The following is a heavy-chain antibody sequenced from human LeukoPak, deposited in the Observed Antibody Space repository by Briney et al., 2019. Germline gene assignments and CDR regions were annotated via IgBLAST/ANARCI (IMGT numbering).Heavy chain of an antibody. CDR3: ASSGYCSSTSRYDLVY. CDR1: GFTFSSYG. J-gene: IGHJ4*02. Sequence: GGSLRLSCAASGFTFSSYGMHWVRQAPGKGLEWVAVIWYDGSNKYYADSVKGRFTISRDNSKNTLYLQMNSLRAEDTAVYYCASSGYCSSTSRYDLVYWGQGTLVTVSS. D-gene: IGHD2-2*01. CDR2: IWYDGSNK. V-gene: IGHV3-33*01.